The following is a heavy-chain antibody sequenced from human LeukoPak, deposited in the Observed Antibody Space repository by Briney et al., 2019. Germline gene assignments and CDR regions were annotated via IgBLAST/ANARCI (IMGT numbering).Heavy chain of an antibody. J-gene: IGHJ1*01. Sequence: KSSGTLSLTCAVSGGSISSSNWWSWVRQPPGKGLEWIGEIYHSGSTNYNPSLKSRVTISVDKSKNQFSLKLSSVTAADTAVYYCARTQWELLGRYFQHWGQGTLVTVSS. CDR2: IYHSGST. D-gene: IGHD1-26*01. CDR1: GGSISSSNW. V-gene: IGHV4-4*02. CDR3: ARTQWELLGRYFQH.